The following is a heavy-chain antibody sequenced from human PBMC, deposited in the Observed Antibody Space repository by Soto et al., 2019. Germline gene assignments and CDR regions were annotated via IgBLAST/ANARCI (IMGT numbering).Heavy chain of an antibody. Sequence: EVPLVESGGGLVQPGGSVRLSCVGSGFIFEDFAMNWVRQVPGKGLEGVSGISWNSATLAYADAVKGRFIVFRDNAKNILYLQMNSLRAEDAALYYCAKDVGSYYYDTSAYLYDYWGQGTLVTVSS. CDR3: AKDVGSYYYDTSAYLYDY. D-gene: IGHD3-22*01. CDR2: ISWNSATL. V-gene: IGHV3-9*01. J-gene: IGHJ4*02. CDR1: GFIFEDFA.